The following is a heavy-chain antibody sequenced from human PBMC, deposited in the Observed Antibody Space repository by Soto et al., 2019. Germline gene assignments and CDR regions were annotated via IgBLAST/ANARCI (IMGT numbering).Heavy chain of an antibody. V-gene: IGHV1-69*01. D-gene: IGHD7-27*01. CDR1: GGTFSSYA. CDR2: MIPIFGTA. Sequence: QVPLVQSGAEVKKPGSSVKVSCKASGGTFSSYAIIWVRQAPGRGLEWRGGMIPIFGTANYAQKFQGRVTITEDEATSTADMELSSLRSEDTAVYYCARSGERGRNEGIDYWGQGTLVTVSS. CDR3: ARSGERGRNEGIDY. J-gene: IGHJ4*02.